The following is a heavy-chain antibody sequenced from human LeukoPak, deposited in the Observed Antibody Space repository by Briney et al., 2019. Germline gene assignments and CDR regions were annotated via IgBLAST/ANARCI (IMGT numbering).Heavy chain of an antibody. D-gene: IGHD6-13*01. CDR2: IYYSGST. J-gene: IGHJ5*02. Sequence: PSETLSLTCTVSGGSISSYYWSWIRQPPGKGLEWIGYIYYSGSTNYNPSLKSRVTISVDTSKNQFSLKLSSVTAADTAVYYCARVRGYSSSWYSLNWFDPWGQGTLVTVSS. V-gene: IGHV4-59*12. CDR1: GGSISSYY. CDR3: ARVRGYSSSWYSLNWFDP.